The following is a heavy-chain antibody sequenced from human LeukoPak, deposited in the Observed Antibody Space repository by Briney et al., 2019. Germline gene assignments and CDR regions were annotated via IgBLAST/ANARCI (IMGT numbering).Heavy chain of an antibody. CDR2: IYYSGST. Sequence: SETLSLTCTVSGGSISSSSYYWGWIRQPPGKGLEWIGSIYYSGSTYYNPSLKSRVTISVDTSKNQFSLQLNSVTPEDTAVYYCARDGSGSYWLDYWGQGTLVTVSS. J-gene: IGHJ4*02. CDR3: ARDGSGSYWLDY. D-gene: IGHD1-26*01. V-gene: IGHV4-39*07. CDR1: GGSISSSSYY.